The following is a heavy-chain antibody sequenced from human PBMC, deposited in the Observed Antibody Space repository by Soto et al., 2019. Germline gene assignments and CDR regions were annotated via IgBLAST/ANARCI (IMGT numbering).Heavy chain of an antibody. D-gene: IGHD6-19*01. Sequence: GESLKISCKGSGYSFTSYWIGWVRQMPGKGPEWMGIIYPGDSDTRYSPSFQGQVTISADKSISTAYLQWSSLKASDTAMYYCARGAVAGTQIAPLPMDVWGQGTTVTVSS. V-gene: IGHV5-51*01. J-gene: IGHJ6*02. CDR2: IYPGDSDT. CDR1: GYSFTSYW. CDR3: ARGAVAGTQIAPLPMDV.